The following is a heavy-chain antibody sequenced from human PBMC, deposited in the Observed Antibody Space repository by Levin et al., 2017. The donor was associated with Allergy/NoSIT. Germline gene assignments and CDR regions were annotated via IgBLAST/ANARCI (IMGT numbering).Heavy chain of an antibody. V-gene: IGHV3-74*01. CDR1: GFTFSSYW. J-gene: IGHJ4*02. CDR2: INEDGSTT. CDR3: VRDLAGADGY. D-gene: IGHD6-19*01. Sequence: GESLKISCAASGFTFSSYWMHWVRQAPGKGLMWVSRINEDGSTTNYADSVQGRFTISRDNAKNTLYLQMNSLRAEDTALYFCVRDLAGADGYWGQGTLVSASS.